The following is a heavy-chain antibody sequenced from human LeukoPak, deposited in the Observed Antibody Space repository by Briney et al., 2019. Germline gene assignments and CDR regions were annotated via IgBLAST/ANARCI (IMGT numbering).Heavy chain of an antibody. CDR1: GYTFTDYY. D-gene: IGHD3-22*01. CDR2: INPNSGGT. Sequence: ASVKVSCKASGYTFTDYYMHWVRQAPGQGLEWLGWINPNSGGTNYAQKFQGRVTMTRDTSISTAYMELSRLRSDDTAVYYCAREYYDSSAYNQEAIDYWGQGTLDTVSS. J-gene: IGHJ4*02. CDR3: AREYYDSSAYNQEAIDY. V-gene: IGHV1-2*02.